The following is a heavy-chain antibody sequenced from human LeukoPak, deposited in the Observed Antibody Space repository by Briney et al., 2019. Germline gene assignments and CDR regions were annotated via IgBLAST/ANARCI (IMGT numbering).Heavy chain of an antibody. CDR3: ARDRLGPSVTTHYYYVMDV. V-gene: IGHV4-34*01. D-gene: IGHD4-17*01. Sequence: PSETLSPTCAVYGGSFSDYYWNWIRQPPGRGLEWIGEINHSGSTNYNPSLKSRVTISIDTSKNQFSLKLSSVTVADTAVYYCARDRLGPSVTTHYYYVMDVWGQGTTVTVSS. CDR1: GGSFSDYY. CDR2: INHSGST. J-gene: IGHJ6*02.